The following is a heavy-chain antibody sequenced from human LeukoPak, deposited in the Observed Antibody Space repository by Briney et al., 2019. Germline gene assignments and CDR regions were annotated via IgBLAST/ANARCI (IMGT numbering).Heavy chain of an antibody. D-gene: IGHD6-19*01. CDR1: GNSISTSKSY. J-gene: IGHJ4*02. CDR2: IYFSGNT. V-gene: IGHV4-39*07. Sequence: PSDTLSLTCTVSGNSISTSKSYWGWIRQPPLKGLEWIGSIYFSGNTYYNPSLKSRVTMSVDTSKNQFSLKQNSVTAADTAVYYCARSLSSGWFPFDYWGQGTLVTVSS. CDR3: ARSLSSGWFPFDY.